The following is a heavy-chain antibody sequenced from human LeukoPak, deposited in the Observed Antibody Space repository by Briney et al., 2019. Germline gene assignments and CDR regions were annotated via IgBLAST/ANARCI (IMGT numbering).Heavy chain of an antibody. CDR3: AKDRYYASGSSYGNAFDI. V-gene: IGHV3-23*01. Sequence: GSLRLSCAASGFPFSSYAMSWVRQAPGKGLEWVSAITGGGGSTYYADSVKGRFTISRDNSKNTLYLQMNSLRAEDTAVYYCAKDRYYASGSSYGNAFDIWGQGTMVTVSS. CDR1: GFPFSSYA. CDR2: ITGGGGST. D-gene: IGHD3-10*01. J-gene: IGHJ3*02.